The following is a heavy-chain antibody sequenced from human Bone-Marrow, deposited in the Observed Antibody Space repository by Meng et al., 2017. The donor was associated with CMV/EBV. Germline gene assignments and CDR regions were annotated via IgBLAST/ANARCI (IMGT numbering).Heavy chain of an antibody. V-gene: IGHV4-59*08. Sequence: SETLSLTCTVSGGSISSYYWSWIRQPPGKGLEWIGYIYYSGSTYYNPSLKSRVTISVDTSKNQFSLKLSSVTAADTAAYYCARCGDAFDIWGQGTMVTVSS. CDR1: GGSISSYY. CDR3: ARCGDAFDI. J-gene: IGHJ3*02. CDR2: IYYSGST. D-gene: IGHD6-25*01.